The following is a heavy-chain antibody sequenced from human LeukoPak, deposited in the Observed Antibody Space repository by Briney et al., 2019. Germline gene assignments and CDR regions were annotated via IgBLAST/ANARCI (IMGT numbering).Heavy chain of an antibody. V-gene: IGHV1-2*06. CDR3: ISSGWYEDY. D-gene: IGHD6-19*01. CDR2: INPNSRGT. CDR1: GYTFTGHY. Sequence: ASVKVSCKACGYTFTGHYMHSVRPAPGQGLEWMGRINPNSRGTNHAQKFQGRVTMTSDTPIRTAYMELSRRRSDGTAVYYCISSGWYEDYWGQGTLVTVSS. J-gene: IGHJ4*02.